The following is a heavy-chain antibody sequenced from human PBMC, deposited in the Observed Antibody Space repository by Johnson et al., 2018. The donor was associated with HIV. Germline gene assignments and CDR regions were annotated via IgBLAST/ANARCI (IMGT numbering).Heavy chain of an antibody. CDR3: ARDSYDISGQQHDAFDI. V-gene: IGHV3-11*04. CDR1: GFPFSDYY. Sequence: QVQLVESGGVVVQPGGSLRLSCAASGFPFSDYYMTWIRQTPGKGLEWVSYISNSGSSVYYADSVKGRFTISRDNAKNSLYLQMNSLRAEDTAVYYCARDSYDISGQQHDAFDIWGQGTMVTVSS. D-gene: IGHD3-22*01. CDR2: ISNSGSSV. J-gene: IGHJ3*02.